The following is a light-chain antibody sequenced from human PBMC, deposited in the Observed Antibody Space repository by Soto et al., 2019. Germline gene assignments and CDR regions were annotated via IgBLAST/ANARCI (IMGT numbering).Light chain of an antibody. J-gene: IGLJ1*01. CDR3: GTWDSSLNAL. CDR2: DNN. V-gene: IGLV1-51*01. CDR1: SSNIGNKY. Sequence: QSVLTQPPSVSAAPGQKVTISCSGSSSNIGNKYVSWYQQLPGTAPKLLIYDNNKRPSGIPDRVPGSKSGTSATLGITGLQTGDEADYYCGTWDSSLNALFGTGTKVTVL.